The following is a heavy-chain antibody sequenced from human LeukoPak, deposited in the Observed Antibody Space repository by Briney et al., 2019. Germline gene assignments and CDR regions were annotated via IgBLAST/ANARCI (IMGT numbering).Heavy chain of an antibody. D-gene: IGHD2-2*02. CDR1: RFTFSSYW. J-gene: IGHJ6*04. CDR3: AREPPAAIFRYYYYYGMDV. Sequence: QPGGSLRLSCAASRFTFSSYWMHWVRQAPGKGLVWVSRINSDGSSTSYADSVKSRFTISRDNAKNTLYLQMNSLRAEDTAVYYCAREPPAAIFRYYYYYGMDVWGKGTTVTVSS. V-gene: IGHV3-74*01. CDR2: INSDGSST.